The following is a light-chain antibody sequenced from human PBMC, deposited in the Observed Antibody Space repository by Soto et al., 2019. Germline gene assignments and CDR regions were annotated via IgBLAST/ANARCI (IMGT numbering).Light chain of an antibody. J-gene: IGKJ5*01. CDR3: QQYGYSPIT. V-gene: IGKV3-20*01. Sequence: EIVLTQSPATLSLSPGERATLSCRASQNVANYLDWYQQKPGQAPRLLIYGASSRATGIPDRFSGSGSGTDFTLTISRLEPEDFAAYYCQQYGYSPITFGQGTRLEIK. CDR1: QNVANY. CDR2: GAS.